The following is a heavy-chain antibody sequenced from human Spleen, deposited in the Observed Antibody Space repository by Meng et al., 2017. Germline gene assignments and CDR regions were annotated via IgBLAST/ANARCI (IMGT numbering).Heavy chain of an antibody. D-gene: IGHD3-10*01. V-gene: IGHV3-30*04. Sequence: GESLKISCAASGFTFSSYAMHWVRQAPGKGLEWVAVISYDGSNKYYADSVKGRFTISRDNSKNSLFLQLSSLRAEDTAIYYCARDFYGWGSHDYWGQGTLVTVSS. CDR3: ARDFYGWGSHDY. J-gene: IGHJ4*02. CDR2: ISYDGSNK. CDR1: GFTFSSYA.